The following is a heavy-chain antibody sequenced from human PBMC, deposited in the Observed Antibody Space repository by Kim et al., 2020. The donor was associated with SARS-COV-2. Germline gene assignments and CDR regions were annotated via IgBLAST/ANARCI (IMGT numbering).Heavy chain of an antibody. CDR2: IYYSGST. CDR3: ARWGERNWNDRGTFDY. D-gene: IGHD1-1*01. CDR1: GGSISSGGYY. J-gene: IGHJ4*02. Sequence: SETLSLTCTVSGGSISSGGYYWSWIRQHPGKGLEWIGYIYYSGSTYYNPSLKSRVTISVDTSKNQFSLKLSSVTAADTAVYYCARWGERNWNDRGTFDYWGQGTLVTVSS. V-gene: IGHV4-31*03.